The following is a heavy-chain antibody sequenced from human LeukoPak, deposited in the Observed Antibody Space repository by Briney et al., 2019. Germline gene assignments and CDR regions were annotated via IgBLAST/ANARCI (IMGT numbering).Heavy chain of an antibody. CDR1: GFTFSSNG. V-gene: IGHV3-30*18. J-gene: IGHJ4*02. CDR3: AKLGVAATLVDY. Sequence: GGSLRLSCAASGFTFSSNGMRWVRQAPGKGLEWVAVISYDGSNKYYADSVKGRFTISRDNSKNTLSLQMNSLRAEDTAVYYCAKLGVAATLVDYWGQGTLVTVSS. D-gene: IGHD2-15*01. CDR2: ISYDGSNK.